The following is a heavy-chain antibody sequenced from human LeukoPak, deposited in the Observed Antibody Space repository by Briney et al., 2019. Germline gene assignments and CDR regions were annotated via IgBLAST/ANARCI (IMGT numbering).Heavy chain of an antibody. CDR2: IIPIFGTA. V-gene: IGHV1-69*05. J-gene: IGHJ3*02. CDR1: GGTFSSYA. Sequence: SVKVSCKASGGTFSSYAISWVRQAPGQGLEWMGRIIPIFGTANYARKFQGRVTITTDESTSTAYMELSSLRSEDTAVYYCARVSARLHYDFWSGYYTGWAFDIWGQGTMVTVSS. CDR3: ARVSARLHYDFWSGYYTGWAFDI. D-gene: IGHD3-3*01.